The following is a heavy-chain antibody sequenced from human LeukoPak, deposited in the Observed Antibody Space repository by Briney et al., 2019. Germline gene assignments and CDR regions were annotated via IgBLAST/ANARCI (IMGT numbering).Heavy chain of an antibody. CDR2: IYYSGST. CDR1: GGSISSSSYY. CDR3: ARIAGRDIVLMVYALDYFGY. Sequence: SETLSLTCTVSGGSISSSSYYWGWIRQPPGKGLEWIGSIYYSGSTYYNPSLKSRVTISVDTSKNQFSLKLSSVTAADTAVYYCARIAGRDIVLMVYALDYFGYWGQGTLVTVSS. D-gene: IGHD2-8*01. V-gene: IGHV4-39*07. J-gene: IGHJ4*02.